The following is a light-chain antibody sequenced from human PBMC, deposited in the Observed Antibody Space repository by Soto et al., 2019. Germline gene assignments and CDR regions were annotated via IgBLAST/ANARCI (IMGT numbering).Light chain of an antibody. CDR3: QQRSNWPPIT. Sequence: EIVLTQSPATLSLSPGERATLSCRASQSVSSYLAWYQQKTGQAPRRLIYYASNSATGIPARFSGSGSGTEFSLTISSLEPADVAVYYCQQRSNWPPITFGHGTKVDIK. V-gene: IGKV3-11*01. CDR2: YAS. J-gene: IGKJ3*01. CDR1: QSVSSY.